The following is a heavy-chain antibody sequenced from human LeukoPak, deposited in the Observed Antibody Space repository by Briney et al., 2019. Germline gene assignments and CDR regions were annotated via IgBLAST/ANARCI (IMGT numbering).Heavy chain of an antibody. V-gene: IGHV4-39*07. CDR1: GGSISSSSYY. CDR2: IYYSGST. Sequence: SETLSLTCTVSGGSISSSSYYWGWIRQPPGKGLEWIGSIYYSGSTYYNPSLKTRVTISVDTSKNQFFLKLRSVTAADTALYYCASWLINCSSNSCPWDYWGQGTLVTVSS. J-gene: IGHJ4*02. CDR3: ASWLINCSSNSCPWDY. D-gene: IGHD2-2*01.